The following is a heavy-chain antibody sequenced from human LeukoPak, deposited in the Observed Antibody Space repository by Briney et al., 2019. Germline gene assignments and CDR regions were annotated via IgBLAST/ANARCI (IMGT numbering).Heavy chain of an antibody. D-gene: IGHD3-22*01. V-gene: IGHV4-34*01. J-gene: IGHJ6*04. CDR1: GGSFSGYY. Sequence: SETLSLNCAVYGGSFSGYYWNWIRQPPGKGLEWIGEINHSGSTNYNPSLKSRVTISVDTSKNQFSLKLSSVTAADTAVYYCARVGWLSGYYYYGMDVWGKGTTVTVSS. CDR2: INHSGST. CDR3: ARVGWLSGYYYYGMDV.